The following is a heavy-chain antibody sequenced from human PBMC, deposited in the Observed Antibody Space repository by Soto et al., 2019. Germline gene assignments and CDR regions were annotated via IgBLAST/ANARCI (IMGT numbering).Heavy chain of an antibody. Sequence: LSCAASGFTFSSYAMHWVRQAPGKGLEWVAVISYDGSNKYYADSVKGRFTISRDNSKNTLYLQMNSLRAEDTAVYYCARERHGDPGMLGMDVWGQGTTVTVSS. CDR1: GFTFSSYA. J-gene: IGHJ6*02. CDR2: ISYDGSNK. CDR3: ARERHGDPGMLGMDV. V-gene: IGHV3-30-3*01. D-gene: IGHD4-17*01.